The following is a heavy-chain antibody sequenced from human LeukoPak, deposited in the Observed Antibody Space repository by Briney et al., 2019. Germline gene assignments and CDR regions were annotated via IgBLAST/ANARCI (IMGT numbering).Heavy chain of an antibody. CDR1: GGSISSGSYY. D-gene: IGHD4-17*01. J-gene: IGHJ6*02. Sequence: PSETLSPTCTVSGGSISSGSYYWSWIRQHPGKGLEWIGYIYYSGSTYYNPSLKSRVTISVDTSKNQFSLRLTSVTAADTAVFYCARAIDYGTQGYYYGMDVWGQGTTVTVSS. V-gene: IGHV4-31*03. CDR2: IYYSGST. CDR3: ARAIDYGTQGYYYGMDV.